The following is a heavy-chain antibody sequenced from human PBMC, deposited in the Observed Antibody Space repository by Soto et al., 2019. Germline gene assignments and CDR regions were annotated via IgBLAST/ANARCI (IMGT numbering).Heavy chain of an antibody. Sequence: GGSLRLSCAASGFTFSSYSMNWVRQAPGKGLEWVSSISSSSSYIYYADSVKGRFTISRDNAKNSLYLKMNSLRAEDTAVYYCARDPYCSGGSCYHDAFDIWGQGTMVTVSS. J-gene: IGHJ3*02. CDR1: GFTFSSYS. CDR3: ARDPYCSGGSCYHDAFDI. D-gene: IGHD2-15*01. CDR2: ISSSSSYI. V-gene: IGHV3-21*01.